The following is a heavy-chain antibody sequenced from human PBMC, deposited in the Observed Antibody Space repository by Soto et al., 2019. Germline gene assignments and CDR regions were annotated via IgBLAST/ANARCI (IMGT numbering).Heavy chain of an antibody. Sequence: GGSLRLSCAASGFTFSSYAMSWVHQAPGKGLEWVSAISGSGGSTYYADSVKGRFTISRDNSKNTLYLQMNSLRAEDTAVYYCAKAQGYDSSGYYYFDYWGQGTLVTVSS. CDR1: GFTFSSYA. CDR2: ISGSGGST. CDR3: AKAQGYDSSGYYYFDY. D-gene: IGHD3-22*01. J-gene: IGHJ4*02. V-gene: IGHV3-23*01.